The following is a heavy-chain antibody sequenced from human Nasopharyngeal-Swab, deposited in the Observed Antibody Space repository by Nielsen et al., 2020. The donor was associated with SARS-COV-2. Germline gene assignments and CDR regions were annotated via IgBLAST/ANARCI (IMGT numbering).Heavy chain of an antibody. CDR3: ARDGVARLFDY. D-gene: IGHD3-10*01. J-gene: IGHJ4*02. CDR2: ISSSSSYI. Sequence: GESLKISCAASGFTFSSYSMNWVRQAPGKGLEWVSSISSSSSYIYYADSVKGRFTISRDNAKNSLYLKMNSLRAEDTAVYYCARDGVARLFDYWGQGTLVTVSS. CDR1: GFTFSSYS. V-gene: IGHV3-21*01.